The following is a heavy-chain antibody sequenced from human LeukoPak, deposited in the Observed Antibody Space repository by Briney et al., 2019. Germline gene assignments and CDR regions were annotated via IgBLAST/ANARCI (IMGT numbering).Heavy chain of an antibody. CDR2: IRGKAKSYAT. D-gene: IGHD3-22*01. V-gene: IGHV3-73*01. Sequence: GRSLRLSCAASGFTFSSYGMHWVRQASGKGLEWVGRIRGKAKSYATAYAASVKGRFTISRDDSKNTAYLQMNSLKTEDTAVYYCTHYYDSSGYYGAFDIWGQGTMVTVSS. CDR3: THYYDSSGYYGAFDI. J-gene: IGHJ3*02. CDR1: GFTFSSYG.